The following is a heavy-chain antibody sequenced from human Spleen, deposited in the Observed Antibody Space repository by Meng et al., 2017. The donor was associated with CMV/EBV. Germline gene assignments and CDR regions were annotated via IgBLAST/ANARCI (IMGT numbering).Heavy chain of an antibody. Sequence: QAGLQASGPGLVMPSDTLSLTLPVSCGSISSYYWSWIRQPAGKGLEWIGRIYTSGSTNYNPSLKSRVTMSVDTSKNQFSLKLSSVTAADTAVYYCAREKVGYFDLWGRGTLVTVSS. CDR1: CGSISSYY. J-gene: IGHJ2*01. CDR3: AREKVGYFDL. CDR2: IYTSGST. V-gene: IGHV4-4*07.